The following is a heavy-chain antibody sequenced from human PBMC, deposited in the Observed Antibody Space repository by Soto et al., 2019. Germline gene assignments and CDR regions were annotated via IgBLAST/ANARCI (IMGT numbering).Heavy chain of an antibody. CDR3: ARDSGAIVLEPATMKSSDY. CDR2: INHSGST. J-gene: IGHJ4*02. Sequence: NPSETLSLTCAVYGGSFSGYYWSWIRQPPGKGLEWIGEINHSGSTNYNPSLKSRVTISVDTSKNQFSLKLSSVTAADTAVYYCARDSGAIVLEPATMKSSDYWSQGILVTVSS. V-gene: IGHV4-34*01. CDR1: GGSFSGYY. D-gene: IGHD2-2*01.